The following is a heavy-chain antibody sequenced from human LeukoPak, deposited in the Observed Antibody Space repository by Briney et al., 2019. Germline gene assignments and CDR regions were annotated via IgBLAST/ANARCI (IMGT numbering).Heavy chain of an antibody. V-gene: IGHV3-23*01. D-gene: IGHD2-2*01. J-gene: IGHJ3*02. Sequence: GGSLRLSCAASGFTFSSYAMTWVRQAPGKGLEWVSAISGSGGNTYYADSVKGRFTISRDNSNNTLYLRMNSLRAEDTAVYYCAKFCSSINCSDAFDIWGQGTMVTVSS. CDR2: ISGSGGNT. CDR1: GFTFSSYA. CDR3: AKFCSSINCSDAFDI.